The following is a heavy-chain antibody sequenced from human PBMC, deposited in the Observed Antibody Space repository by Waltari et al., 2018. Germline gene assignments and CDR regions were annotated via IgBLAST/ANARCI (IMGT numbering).Heavy chain of an antibody. D-gene: IGHD3-3*01. CDR2: INHSGST. V-gene: IGHV4-34*01. CDR3: AKGGPYDFWSGYYSR. CDR1: GGSFSGYY. J-gene: IGHJ4*02. Sequence: QVQLQQWGAGLLKPSETLSLTCAVYGGSFSGYYWTWIRQPPGKGLEWIGEINHSGSTNYNPSLKSRVTISVDTSKNQFSLKLSSVTAADTAVYYCAKGGPYDFWSGYYSRWGQGTLVTVSS.